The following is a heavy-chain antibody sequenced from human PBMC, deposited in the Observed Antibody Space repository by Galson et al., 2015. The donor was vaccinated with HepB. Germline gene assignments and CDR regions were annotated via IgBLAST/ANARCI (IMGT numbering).Heavy chain of an antibody. V-gene: IGHV1-69*13. D-gene: IGHD6-6*01. CDR1: GYTFTSYD. J-gene: IGHJ4*02. CDR2: IIPIFGIA. Sequence: SVKVSCKASGYTFTSYDINWVRQATGQGLEWMGGIIPIFGIANYAQKFQGRVTITADESTSTAYMELSSLRSEDTAVYYCAGGRGSSGDFDYWGQGTLVTVSS. CDR3: AGGRGSSGDFDY.